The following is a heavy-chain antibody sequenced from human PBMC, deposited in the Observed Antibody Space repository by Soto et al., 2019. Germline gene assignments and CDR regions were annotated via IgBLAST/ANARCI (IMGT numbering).Heavy chain of an antibody. CDR2: IYPGDSDT. J-gene: IGHJ4*02. CDR3: ARKDIAGNSVDF. Sequence: VESLTISCKASGYSFTTYWIVWVLQMPGKGLEWMGIIYPGDSDTRYSPSFQGQVTISADKSISTAYLQWSSLKASDSAMSYCARKDIAGNSVDFWGQGTMVTVSS. CDR1: GYSFTTYW. D-gene: IGHD6-13*01. V-gene: IGHV5-51*01.